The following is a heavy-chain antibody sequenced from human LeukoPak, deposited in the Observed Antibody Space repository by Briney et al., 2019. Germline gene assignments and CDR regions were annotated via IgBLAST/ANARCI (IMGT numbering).Heavy chain of an antibody. Sequence: PGGSLRLSCAASGFNFNYAWMSWVRQAPGKGLEWVGRIKSKTDGGTTDYGAPVKGRFTISRDDSKNTVYLRMNTLKTEDTAVYFCTTGFYGSERHWGQGTLVTVSS. CDR3: TTGFYGSERH. CDR1: GFNFNYAW. D-gene: IGHD3-10*01. V-gene: IGHV3-15*01. CDR2: IKSKTDGGTT. J-gene: IGHJ4*02.